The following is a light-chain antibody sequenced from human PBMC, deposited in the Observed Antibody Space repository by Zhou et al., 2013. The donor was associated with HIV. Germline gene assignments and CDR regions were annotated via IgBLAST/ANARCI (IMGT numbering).Light chain of an antibody. V-gene: IGKV1-5*03. J-gene: IGKJ4*01. CDR3: QQYGSSLLT. CDR1: QSIRSW. CDR2: KAS. Sequence: DIQMTQSPSTLSASLRDRVTITCRASQSIRSWLAWYKQKSGKAPNLLIYKASTLESGVPSRFSGSGSGTDFTLTISRLEPEDFAIYYCQQYGSSLLTFGGGTKVEIK.